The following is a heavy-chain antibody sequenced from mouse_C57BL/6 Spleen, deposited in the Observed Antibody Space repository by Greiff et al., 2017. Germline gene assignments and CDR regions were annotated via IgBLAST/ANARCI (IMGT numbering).Heavy chain of an antibody. J-gene: IGHJ1*03. D-gene: IGHD2-5*01. Sequence: VQGVESGPGLVQPSQSLSITCTVSGFSLTSYGVHWVRQSPGKGLEWLGVIWRGGSTDYNAAFMSRLSITKDNSKSQVFFKMNSLQADDTAIYYCATYSNYGWYFDVWGTGTTVTVSS. V-gene: IGHV2-5*01. CDR3: ATYSNYGWYFDV. CDR1: GFSLTSYG. CDR2: IWRGGST.